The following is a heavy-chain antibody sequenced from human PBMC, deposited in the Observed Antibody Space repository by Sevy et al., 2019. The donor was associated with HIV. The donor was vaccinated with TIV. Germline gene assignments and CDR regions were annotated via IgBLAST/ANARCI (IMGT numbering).Heavy chain of an antibody. V-gene: IGHV3-21*01. CDR2: ISDDSRYI. D-gene: IGHD3-3*01. Sequence: GGSLRLSCAASGFTFRSYSMNWVRQAPGKGLEWLSSISDDSRYIYYSDSVKGRFTISRANAKSSLYLQMNSLRVEDTDIYYCARDFTIFGVVSGIDYWGQGNLVTVSS. CDR1: GFTFRSYS. J-gene: IGHJ4*02. CDR3: ARDFTIFGVVSGIDY.